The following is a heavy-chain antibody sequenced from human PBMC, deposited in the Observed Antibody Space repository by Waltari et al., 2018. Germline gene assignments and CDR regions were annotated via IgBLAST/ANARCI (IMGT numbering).Heavy chain of an antibody. Sequence: QVQLVQSGAEVKKPGASVKVSCKASGSTFPSYDNNWVRQATGQGIEWMGWMNPNSGNTGYAQKFQGRVTMTRNTSISTAYMELSSLRSEDTALYYCVRQSADDGPMRHFDYWGQGTLVTVSS. J-gene: IGHJ4*02. D-gene: IGHD3-22*01. CDR1: GSTFPSYD. CDR2: MNPNSGNT. CDR3: VRQSADDGPMRHFDY. V-gene: IGHV1-8*01.